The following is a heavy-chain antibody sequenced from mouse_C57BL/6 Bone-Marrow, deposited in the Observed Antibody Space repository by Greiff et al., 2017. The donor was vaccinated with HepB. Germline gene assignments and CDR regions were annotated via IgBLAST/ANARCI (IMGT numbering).Heavy chain of an antibody. V-gene: IGHV1-81*01. CDR2: IYPRSGNT. CDR3: ARSPDGYYFDY. D-gene: IGHD2-3*01. Sequence: QVQLQQSGAELARPGASVKLSCKASGYTFTSYGISWVKQRTGQGLEWIGEIYPRSGNTYYNEKFKGKATLTADKSSSTAYMERRSLTSEDSAVYFCARSPDGYYFDYWGQGTTLTVSS. J-gene: IGHJ2*01. CDR1: GYTFTSYG.